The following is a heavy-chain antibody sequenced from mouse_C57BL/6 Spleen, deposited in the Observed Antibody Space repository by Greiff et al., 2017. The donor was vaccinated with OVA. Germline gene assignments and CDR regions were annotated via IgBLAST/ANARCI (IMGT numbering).Heavy chain of an antibody. Sequence: DVMLVESGGGLVKPGGSLKLSCAASGFTFSDYGMHWVRQAPEKGLEWVAYISSGSSTIYYADTVKGRFTISRDNAKNTLFLQMTSLRSEDTAMYYCARLPYYGSLYYFDYWGQGTTLTVSS. J-gene: IGHJ2*01. D-gene: IGHD1-1*01. CDR1: GFTFSDYG. CDR2: ISSGSSTI. V-gene: IGHV5-17*01. CDR3: ARLPYYGSLYYFDY.